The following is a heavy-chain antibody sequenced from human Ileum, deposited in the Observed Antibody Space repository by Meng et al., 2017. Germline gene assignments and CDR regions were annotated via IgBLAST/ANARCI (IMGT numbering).Heavy chain of an antibody. J-gene: IGHJ4*02. Sequence: QVQLVQSGAAVKKPGASVKVSCKASGYTFTRYAMHWVRQAPGQRLEWMGWINTGNGDAKYSQRFQGRGTITRDTSASTVYMELSSLRSEDTTVYYCARGHQNYDILTGSYWGQGTLVTVSS. V-gene: IGHV1-3*04. CDR3: ARGHQNYDILTGSY. CDR1: GYTFTRYA. D-gene: IGHD3-9*01. CDR2: INTGNGDA.